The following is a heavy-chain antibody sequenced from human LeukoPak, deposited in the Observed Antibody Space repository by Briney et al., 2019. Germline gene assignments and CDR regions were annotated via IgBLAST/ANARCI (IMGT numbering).Heavy chain of an antibody. Sequence: GGSLRLSCSASGFTFSSYAMHWVRQAPGKGLEYVSAISSNGGSTYYADSVKGRFTISRDNSKNTLYLQMNSLRAEDTAVYYCAKVRFPYYFDYWGQGTLVTVSS. J-gene: IGHJ4*02. CDR2: ISSNGGST. CDR1: GFTFSSYA. V-gene: IGHV3-64*04. CDR3: AKVRFPYYFDY.